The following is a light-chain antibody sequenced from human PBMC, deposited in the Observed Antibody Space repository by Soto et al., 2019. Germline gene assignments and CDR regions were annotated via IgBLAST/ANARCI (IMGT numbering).Light chain of an antibody. Sequence: EIVMTQSPATLSVSPGESVTLSCRASLTMNNNIAWYQHKPGQAPRLLIFVASARATGVPGRFSGSGFGTEFTRIISSLQSEDFAVYYCQQYNERPPWTFGQGTTVEMK. CDR3: QQYNERPPWT. CDR1: LTMNNN. CDR2: VAS. V-gene: IGKV3-15*01. J-gene: IGKJ1*01.